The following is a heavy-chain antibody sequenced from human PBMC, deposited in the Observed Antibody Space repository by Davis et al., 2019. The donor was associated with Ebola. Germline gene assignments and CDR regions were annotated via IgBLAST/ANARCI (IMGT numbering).Heavy chain of an antibody. D-gene: IGHD4-11*01. CDR3: ASDWTTESGDDAFDI. CDR2: ISYDGSNK. Sequence: PGGSLRLSCAASGFTFSSYAMHWVRQAPGKGLEWVAVISYDGSNKYYADSVKGRFTISRDNSKNTLYLQMNSLRAEDTAVYYCASDWTTESGDDAFDIWGQGTMVTVSS. CDR1: GFTFSSYA. J-gene: IGHJ3*02. V-gene: IGHV3-30-3*01.